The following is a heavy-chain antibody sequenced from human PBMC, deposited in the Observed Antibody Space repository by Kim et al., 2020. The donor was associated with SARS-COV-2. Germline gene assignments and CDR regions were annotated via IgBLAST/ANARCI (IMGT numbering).Heavy chain of an antibody. D-gene: IGHD2-15*01. V-gene: IGHV3-30*18. CDR1: GFNFSHYG. Sequence: GGSLRLSCAASGFNFSHYGVHWVRQAPGKGLEWVAVMSFDGREEYYAASVRGRFTISRDKFKNTFYLEMNSLRGEDTALYYCAKDMEDCSGDNCAKYYYYGMDVWGQGTTVTVSS. J-gene: IGHJ6*02. CDR2: MSFDGREE. CDR3: AKDMEDCSGDNCAKYYYYGMDV.